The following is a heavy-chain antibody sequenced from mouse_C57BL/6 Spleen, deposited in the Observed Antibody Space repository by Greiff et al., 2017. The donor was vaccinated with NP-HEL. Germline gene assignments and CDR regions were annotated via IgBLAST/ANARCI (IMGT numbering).Heavy chain of an antibody. CDR3: ARSQGYLNDEYFDV. J-gene: IGHJ1*03. Sequence: LVESGAELVKPGASVKISCKASGYAFSSYWMNWVKQRPGKGLEWIGQIYPGDGDTNYNGKFKGKATLTADKSSSTAYMQLSSLTSEDSAVYFCARSQGYLNDEYFDVWGTGTTVTVSS. V-gene: IGHV1-80*01. CDR1: GYAFSSYW. CDR2: IYPGDGDT. D-gene: IGHD3-2*02.